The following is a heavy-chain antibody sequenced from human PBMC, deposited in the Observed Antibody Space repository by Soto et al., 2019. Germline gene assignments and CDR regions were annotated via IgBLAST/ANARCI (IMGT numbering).Heavy chain of an antibody. Sequence: GGFLRLSCAASGFTFSSYAMSWVRQAPGKGLEWVSAISGSGGSTYYADSVKGRFTISRDNSKNTLYLQMNSLRAEDTAVYYCAKDFKRGFVVVPNRMDVWGQGTTVTVSS. CDR1: GFTFSSYA. CDR2: ISGSGGST. D-gene: IGHD2-2*01. J-gene: IGHJ6*02. V-gene: IGHV3-23*01. CDR3: AKDFKRGFVVVPNRMDV.